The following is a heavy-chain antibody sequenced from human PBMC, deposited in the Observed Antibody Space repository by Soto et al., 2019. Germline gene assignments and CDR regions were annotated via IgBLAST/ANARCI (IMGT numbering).Heavy chain of an antibody. Sequence: SETLSLTCAVYGGSFSGYYWSWIRQPPGKGLEWIGEINHSGSTNYNPSLKSRVTISVDTSKNQFSLKLSSVTAADTAVYYCARGGRYYGSGSYYNVIVYYYGMDVSGQGTTVTVSS. CDR1: GGSFSGYY. CDR2: INHSGST. CDR3: ARGGRYYGSGSYYNVIVYYYGMDV. V-gene: IGHV4-34*01. D-gene: IGHD3-10*01. J-gene: IGHJ6*02.